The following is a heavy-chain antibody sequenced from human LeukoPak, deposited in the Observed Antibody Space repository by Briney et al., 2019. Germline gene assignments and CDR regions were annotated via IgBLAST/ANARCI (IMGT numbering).Heavy chain of an antibody. Sequence: GESLKISCKGSGYSFTGYWIGWVRQMPGKGLEWMGIIYPGDSDTRYSPSFQGQVTISADKSISTAYLQWSSLKASDTAMYYCARQSSIVGATLNYWGQGTLVTVSS. V-gene: IGHV5-51*01. CDR2: IYPGDSDT. J-gene: IGHJ4*02. CDR3: ARQSSIVGATLNY. D-gene: IGHD1-26*01. CDR1: GYSFTGYW.